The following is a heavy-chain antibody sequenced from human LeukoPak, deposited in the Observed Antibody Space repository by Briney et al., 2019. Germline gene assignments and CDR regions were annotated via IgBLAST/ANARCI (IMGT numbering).Heavy chain of an antibody. J-gene: IGHJ4*02. CDR2: IGIGDSTT. V-gene: IGHV3-11*04. CDR1: GFTFSDYH. D-gene: IGHD3-10*01. CDR3: VRHLQYYYGSGTYFGYYFDS. Sequence: PGGSLRLSCAVSGFTFSDYHMNWMRQAPGEGLQWISYIGIGDSTTQYADSVKGRFTISRDNAKNLLYLQMNSLRAEDTSVYECVRHLQYYYGSGTYFGYYFDSWGQGTLVTVSS.